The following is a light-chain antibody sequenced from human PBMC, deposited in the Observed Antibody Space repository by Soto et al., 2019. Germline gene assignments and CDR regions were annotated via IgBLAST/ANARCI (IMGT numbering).Light chain of an antibody. CDR2: GDT. CDR3: QSYDTSLRGWL. J-gene: IGLJ3*02. V-gene: IGLV1-40*01. Sequence: QSVLTQPPSVSGAPWQRVTISCTGTSSNIGAGHAVQWYRQFPGAAPKLLIYGDTHRPSGVPDRFSGSKSATSASLVITGLQAEDEAGYYCQSYDTSLRGWLFGGWPQLTVI. CDR1: SSNIGAGHA.